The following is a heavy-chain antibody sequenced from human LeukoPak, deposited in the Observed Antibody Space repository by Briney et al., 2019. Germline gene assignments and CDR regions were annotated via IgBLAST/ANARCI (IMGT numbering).Heavy chain of an antibody. D-gene: IGHD3-3*01. CDR3: AREPHSYYDFWSGFTNRGAYFDY. Sequence: PGRSLRLSCAASGFTFSSYGMHWVRQAPGEGLEWVAVIWYDGSNKYYADSVKGRFTISRDNSKNTLYLQMNSLRAEDTAVYYCAREPHSYYDFWSGFTNRGAYFDYWGQGTLVTVSS. J-gene: IGHJ4*02. CDR1: GFTFSSYG. V-gene: IGHV3-33*01. CDR2: IWYDGSNK.